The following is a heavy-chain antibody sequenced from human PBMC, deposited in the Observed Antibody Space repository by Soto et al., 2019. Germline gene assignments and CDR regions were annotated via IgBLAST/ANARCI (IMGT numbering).Heavy chain of an antibody. Sequence: QLQESGPGLVKPSETLSLTCTVSGAAMSSYYWSWLRQSPGKGLEWIGYIYNSGTTDYNPSLKSRVTISVERSKFKFSLKLTSVTAADTAVYYCATDSTGYYSDAFDVWGQGARVIVYS. CDR3: ATDSTGYYSDAFDV. CDR2: IYNSGTT. CDR1: GAAMSSYY. D-gene: IGHD3-22*01. J-gene: IGHJ3*01. V-gene: IGHV4-59*03.